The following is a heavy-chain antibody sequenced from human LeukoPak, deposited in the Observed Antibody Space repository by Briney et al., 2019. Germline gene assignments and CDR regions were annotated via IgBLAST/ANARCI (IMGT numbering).Heavy chain of an antibody. J-gene: IGHJ4*02. Sequence: GESLKISCKGSGYSFTSYWIGWVRQMPGKGLGWMGIIYPGDSDTTYSPSFQGQVTISADKSISTAYLQWSSLKASDTAMYYCARPNPHYCSGGSCYSGVYYFDYWGQGTLVTVSS. CDR1: GYSFTSYW. V-gene: IGHV5-51*01. D-gene: IGHD2-15*01. CDR2: IYPGDSDT. CDR3: ARPNPHYCSGGSCYSGVYYFDY.